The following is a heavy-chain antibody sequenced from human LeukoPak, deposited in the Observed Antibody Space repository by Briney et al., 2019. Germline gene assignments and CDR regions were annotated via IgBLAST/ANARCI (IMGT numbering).Heavy chain of an antibody. CDR3: ARGPRHYSGSWYPGPYYGMDV. Sequence: SSETLSLTCAVYGGSFSGYYWSWIRQPPGKGLEWIGEINHSGSTNYNPSLKSRVTISVDTSKNQFSLKLSSVTAADTAVYYCARGPRHYSGSWYPGPYYGMDVWGQGTTVTVSS. CDR1: GGSFSGYY. D-gene: IGHD6-13*01. CDR2: INHSGST. V-gene: IGHV4-34*01. J-gene: IGHJ6*02.